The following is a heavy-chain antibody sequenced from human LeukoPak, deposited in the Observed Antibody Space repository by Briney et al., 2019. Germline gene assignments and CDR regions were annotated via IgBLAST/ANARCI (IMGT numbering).Heavy chain of an antibody. CDR1: GYTFTSYG. Sequence: GASPKVSCKASGYTFTSYGISCVRQAPGQGLEWMGWISAYNGNTNYAQKLQGRVTMTTDTSTSTAYMELRSLRSEDTAVYYCARVAAEIGVELAAIGFGWLRRDYYYMDVWGKGTTVTVSS. V-gene: IGHV1-18*01. CDR3: ARVAAEIGVELAAIGFGWLRRDYYYMDV. J-gene: IGHJ6*03. CDR2: ISAYNGNT. D-gene: IGHD2-2*02.